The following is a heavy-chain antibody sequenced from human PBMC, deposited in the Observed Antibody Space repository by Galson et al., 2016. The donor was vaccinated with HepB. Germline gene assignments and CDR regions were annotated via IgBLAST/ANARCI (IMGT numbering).Heavy chain of an antibody. J-gene: IGHJ4*02. V-gene: IGHV3-33*05. CDR3: ARNSGSCLLGY. Sequence: SLRLSCAASGFTFSSYGMHWVRQAPGKGLEWVAFILYEGINKDYEDSVKGRFTISRDNSKNTLYLQMNSLRAEDTAVYYCARNSGSCLLGYWGQGTRVTGSS. D-gene: IGHD3-22*01. CDR1: GFTFSSYG. CDR2: ILYEGINK.